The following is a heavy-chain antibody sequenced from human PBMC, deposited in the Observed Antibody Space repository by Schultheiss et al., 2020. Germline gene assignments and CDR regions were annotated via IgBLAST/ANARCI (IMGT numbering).Heavy chain of an antibody. CDR2: ISNSNSNT. CDR1: SGSMSSYY. J-gene: IGHJ3*01. CDR3: ARGNDARV. V-gene: IGHV3-11*06. Sequence: LSLTCTVSSGSMSSYYWNWIRQPPGKGLEWVSYISNSNSNTNYADSVKGRFTISRDNAKNSLYLQMNSLRAEDTAVYYCARGNDARVWGQGTMVTVSS. D-gene: IGHD1-1*01.